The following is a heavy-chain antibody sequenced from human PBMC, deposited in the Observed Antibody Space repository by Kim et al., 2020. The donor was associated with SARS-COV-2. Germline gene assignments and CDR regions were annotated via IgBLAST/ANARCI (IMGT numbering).Heavy chain of an antibody. J-gene: IGHJ2*01. CDR2: ISWNSGSI. CDR3: AKDRYFDWLGHWYFDL. V-gene: IGHV3-9*01. D-gene: IGHD3-9*01. Sequence: GGSLRLSCAASGFTFGDYAMHWVRQAPGKGLEWVSGISWNSGSIGYADSVKGRFTISRDNAKNSLYLQMNSLRAEDTALYYCAKDRYFDWLGHWYFDLWGRGTLVTVSS. CDR1: GFTFGDYA.